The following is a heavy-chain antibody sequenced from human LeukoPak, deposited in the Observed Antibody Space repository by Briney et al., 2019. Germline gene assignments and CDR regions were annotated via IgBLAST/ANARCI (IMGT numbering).Heavy chain of an antibody. CDR3: ASQHWGSNYFDY. Sequence: PSETLSLTCTVSGGSIDSSSYYWSWIRQPPGKGLEWIGYIYYSGSTNYNPSLKSRVTISVDTSKNQFSLKLSSVTAADTAVYYCASQHWGSNYFDYWGQGTPVTVSS. V-gene: IGHV4-61*01. J-gene: IGHJ4*02. CDR1: GGSIDSSSYY. D-gene: IGHD7-27*01. CDR2: IYYSGST.